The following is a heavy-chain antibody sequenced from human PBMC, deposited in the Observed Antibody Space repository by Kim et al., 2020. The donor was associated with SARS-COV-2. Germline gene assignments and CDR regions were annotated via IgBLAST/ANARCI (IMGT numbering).Heavy chain of an antibody. V-gene: IGHV1-18*01. J-gene: IGHJ5*02. D-gene: IGHD6-19*01. CDR3: ARDWGSSGPNWFDP. Sequence: AQKLQGRVTMTTDTSTSTAYMELRSLRSDDTAVYYCARDWGSSGPNWFDPWGQGTLVTVSS.